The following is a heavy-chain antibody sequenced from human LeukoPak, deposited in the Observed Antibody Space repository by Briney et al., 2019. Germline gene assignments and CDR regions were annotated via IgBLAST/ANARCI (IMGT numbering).Heavy chain of an antibody. CDR1: GYSFTSYW. V-gene: IGHV5-51*01. CDR2: IYRGDSDT. D-gene: IGHD4-17*01. Sequence: GESLKISCKGSGYSFTSYWIGWVRQMPGKGVESMGIIYRGDSDTRYSPSFQGQVTISADKSISTAYLQWSSLKASDTAMYYCARSAHGDYVVSKGKWFDPWGQGTLVTVS. CDR3: ARSAHGDYVVSKGKWFDP. J-gene: IGHJ5*02.